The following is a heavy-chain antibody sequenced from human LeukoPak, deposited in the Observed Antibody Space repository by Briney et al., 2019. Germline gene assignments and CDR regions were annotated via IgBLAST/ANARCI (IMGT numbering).Heavy chain of an antibody. CDR1: GFTFSSRDW. CDR2: IKQDGSEK. Sequence: PGGSLRLSCVASGFTFSSRDWMTWVRQAPGKGLEWVANIKQDGSEKNYVDSVKGRFTNSRDNAKNSVDLQMNSLRAEDTAVYYCARAMPHDNWFNPWGQGSLVTVSS. D-gene: IGHD2-2*01. CDR3: ARAMPHDNWFNP. J-gene: IGHJ5*02. V-gene: IGHV3-7*01.